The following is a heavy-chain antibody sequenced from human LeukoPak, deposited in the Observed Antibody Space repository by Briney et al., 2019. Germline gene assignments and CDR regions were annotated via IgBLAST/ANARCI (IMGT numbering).Heavy chain of an antibody. V-gene: IGHV1-2*02. CDR3: ARGAVAGTTGLDN. CDR1: GYTFTGYY. CDR2: INPNSGGT. D-gene: IGHD6-19*01. J-gene: IGHJ4*02. Sequence: ASVKVSCKASGYTFTGYYMHWVRQAPGQGLEWMGWINPNSGGTNHAQKFQGRVTMTRDTSISTAYMELSRLRSDDTAVYYCARGAVAGTTGLDNWGQGTLVTVSS.